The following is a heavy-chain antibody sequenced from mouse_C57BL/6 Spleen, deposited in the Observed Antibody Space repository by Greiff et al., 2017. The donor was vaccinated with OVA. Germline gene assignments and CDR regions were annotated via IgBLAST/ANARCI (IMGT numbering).Heavy chain of an antibody. V-gene: IGHV5-9*01. J-gene: IGHJ1*03. CDR3: AREGASAYYSNYEGFDV. D-gene: IGHD2-5*01. CDR2: ISGGGGNT. Sequence: EVKLVESGGGLVKPGGSLKLSCAASGFTFSSYTMSWVRQTPEKRLEWVATISGGGGNTYYPDSVKGRFTISRDNAKNTLYLQMSSLRSEDTALYYCAREGASAYYSNYEGFDVWGTGTTVTVSS. CDR1: GFTFSSYT.